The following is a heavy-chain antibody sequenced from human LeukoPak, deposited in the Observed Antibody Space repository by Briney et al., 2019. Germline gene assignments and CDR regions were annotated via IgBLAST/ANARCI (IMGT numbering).Heavy chain of an antibody. CDR2: IYQSGRT. CDR3: ARAFDGPFDY. Sequence: SETLSLICSVSGFSIRSGYYWGWIRQAPGQGLEWIGNIYQSGRTYHNPSLKSRVTMSVDTSENQFSLDLSAVTAADTAVYYCARAFDGPFDYWGQGSLVTVSS. V-gene: IGHV4-38-2*02. D-gene: IGHD5-24*01. CDR1: GFSIRSGYY. J-gene: IGHJ4*02.